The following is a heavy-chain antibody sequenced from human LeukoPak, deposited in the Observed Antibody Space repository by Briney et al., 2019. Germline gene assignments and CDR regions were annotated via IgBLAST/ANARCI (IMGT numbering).Heavy chain of an antibody. CDR2: IKSKTDGGTT. J-gene: IGHJ6*03. CDR3: TTIAGIDNWGTDTGYYYYMDV. CDR1: GFTFSNAW. D-gene: IGHD7-27*01. V-gene: IGHV3-15*01. Sequence: PGGSLRLSCAASGFTFSNAWMSWVRQAPGKGLEWVGRIKSKTDGGTTDYAAPVKGGFTISRDDSKNTLYLQMNSLKTEDTAVYYCTTIAGIDNWGTDTGYYYYMDVWGKGTTVTVSS.